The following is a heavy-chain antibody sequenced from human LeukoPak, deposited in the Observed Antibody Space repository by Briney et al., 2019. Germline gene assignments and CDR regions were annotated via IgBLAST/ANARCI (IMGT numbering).Heavy chain of an antibody. CDR1: GFTFSDYY. Sequence: ETGGSLRLSCVASGFTFSDYYMSWIRQAPGKGLEWVSYISSSGSTIYHADSVKGRFTISRDNAKNSLYLQMNSLRAEDTAVYYCARLFFEYVWGPLGAFDIWGQGTMVTGSS. V-gene: IGHV3-11*04. D-gene: IGHD3-16*01. CDR3: ARLFFEYVWGPLGAFDI. CDR2: ISSSGSTI. J-gene: IGHJ3*02.